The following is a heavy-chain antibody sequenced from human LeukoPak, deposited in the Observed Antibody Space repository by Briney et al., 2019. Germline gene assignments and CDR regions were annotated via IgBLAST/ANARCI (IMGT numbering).Heavy chain of an antibody. J-gene: IGHJ4*02. D-gene: IGHD2-21*02. CDR3: ARGLAYCGGDCYSDSY. CDR2: ISSSGSSI. CDR1: GFAFSSCE. V-gene: IGHV3-48*03. Sequence: GGSLRLSRAGSGFAFSSCEKNWVRQAPGKGLEWVSYISSSGSSIYYADSVKGRFTISRDNAKNSLYLQMNSLRAEDTAVYYCARGLAYCGGDCYSDSYWGQGTPVTVSS.